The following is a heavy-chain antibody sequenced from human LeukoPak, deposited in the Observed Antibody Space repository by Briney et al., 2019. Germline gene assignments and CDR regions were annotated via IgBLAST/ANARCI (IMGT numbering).Heavy chain of an antibody. Sequence: GGSPRLSCAASGFTFSSYAMHWVRQAPGKGLEWVAVISYDGSNKYYADSVKGRFTISRDNSKNTLYLQMNSLRAEDTAVYYCAREGGYGGNSGPLDYWGQGTLVTVSS. CDR1: GFTFSSYA. CDR2: ISYDGSNK. D-gene: IGHD4-23*01. CDR3: AREGGYGGNSGPLDY. V-gene: IGHV3-30-3*01. J-gene: IGHJ4*02.